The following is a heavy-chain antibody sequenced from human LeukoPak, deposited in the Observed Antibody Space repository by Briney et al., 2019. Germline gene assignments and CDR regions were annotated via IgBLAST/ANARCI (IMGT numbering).Heavy chain of an antibody. Sequence: GGSLRLSCAASGFTFSSYAMHWVRQAPGKGLEWVSHINGDGNTPSYADFVKGRFTISRDNAKNTVYLKMSSLRAEDSAVYYCARDPHYGAGFYHYYYMDVWGEGTTVTVSS. V-gene: IGHV3-74*01. CDR2: INGDGNTP. CDR3: ARDPHYGAGFYHYYYMDV. D-gene: IGHD3-10*01. J-gene: IGHJ6*03. CDR1: GFTFSSYA.